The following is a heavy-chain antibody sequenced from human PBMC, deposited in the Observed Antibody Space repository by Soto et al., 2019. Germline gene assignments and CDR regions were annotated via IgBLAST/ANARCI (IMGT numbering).Heavy chain of an antibody. CDR3: ARDEGIAAAGDAFDI. V-gene: IGHV3-33*01. D-gene: IGHD6-13*01. J-gene: IGHJ3*02. Sequence: HPGGSLRLSCAASGFTFSSYGMHWVRQAPGKGLEWVAVIWYDGSNKYYADSVKGRFTISRDNSKNTLYLQMNSLRAEDTAVYYCARDEGIAAAGDAFDIWGQGTMVTVSS. CDR2: IWYDGSNK. CDR1: GFTFSSYG.